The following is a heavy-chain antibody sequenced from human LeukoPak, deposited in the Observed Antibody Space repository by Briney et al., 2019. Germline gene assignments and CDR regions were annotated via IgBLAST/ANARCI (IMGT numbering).Heavy chain of an antibody. D-gene: IGHD2-2*01. Sequence: SETLSLTCTVSGGSISSITYYWGWIRQPPGKGLEWVGHMYYRGNTFYNPSLKSRVTISVDTSKNQFSLKLRSVTAADTAVYYCARLFGYYQNYFDYWGQGTLVTVSS. CDR1: GGSISSITYY. CDR2: MYYRGNT. V-gene: IGHV4-39*07. J-gene: IGHJ4*02. CDR3: ARLFGYYQNYFDY.